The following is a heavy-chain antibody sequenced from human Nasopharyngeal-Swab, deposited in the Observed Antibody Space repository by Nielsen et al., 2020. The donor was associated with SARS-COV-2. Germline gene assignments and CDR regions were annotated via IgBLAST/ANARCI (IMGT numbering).Heavy chain of an antibody. CDR1: GFTFSNYW. V-gene: IGHV3-7*01. CDR2: IKQDGSEK. CDR3: ARVADYGDKSRFQPLPY. J-gene: IGHJ4*02. Sequence: GESLKISCAASGFTFSNYWMSWVRQAPGKGLEWVANIKQDGSEKYYVDSVKGRFTISRDNAKNSLYLQMNSLRVEDTAVYYCARVADYGDKSRFQPLPYWGRGTLVTVSS. D-gene: IGHD4-17*01.